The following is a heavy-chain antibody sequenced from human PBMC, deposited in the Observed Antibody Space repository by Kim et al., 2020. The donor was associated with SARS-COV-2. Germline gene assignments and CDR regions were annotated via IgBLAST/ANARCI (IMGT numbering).Heavy chain of an antibody. D-gene: IGHD3-10*01. Sequence: ASVKVSCKASGYTFTSYAMNWVRQAPGQGLEWMGWINTNTGNPTYAQGFTGRFVFSLDTSVSTAYLQISSLKAEDTAVYYCARDLRSHKPRWFGELLRGYDYYGMDVWGQGTTVTVSS. V-gene: IGHV7-4-1*02. J-gene: IGHJ6*02. CDR3: ARDLRSHKPRWFGELLRGYDYYGMDV. CDR1: GYTFTSYA. CDR2: INTNTGNP.